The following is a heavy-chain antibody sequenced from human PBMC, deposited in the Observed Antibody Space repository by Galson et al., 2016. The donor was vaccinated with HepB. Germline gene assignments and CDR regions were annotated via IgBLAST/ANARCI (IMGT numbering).Heavy chain of an antibody. V-gene: IGHV4-34*01. CDR3: AKSETVRGVFY. CDR1: GGSFSDYY. D-gene: IGHD3-10*02. Sequence: SETLSLTCAVYGGSFSDYYWSWIRQSPGKGLEWIGEINYSGSTNYNPSLKSRVTISVDTSKNHFSLKLRSVTAADTAVYYCAKSETVRGVFYWGQGILVTVSS. CDR2: INYSGST. J-gene: IGHJ4*02.